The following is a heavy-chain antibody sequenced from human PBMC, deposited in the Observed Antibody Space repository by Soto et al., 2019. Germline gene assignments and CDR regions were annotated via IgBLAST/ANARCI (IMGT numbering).Heavy chain of an antibody. J-gene: IGHJ4*02. CDR3: AKDQSPRSWSIAVAGTVDY. CDR1: GFTFSSYG. Sequence: QVQLVESGGGVVQPGRSLRLSCAASGFTFSSYGMHWVREAPGKGLEWVAVISYDGSNKYYADSVKGRFTISSDNSKNTLYLQMNSLRAEDTAVYYCAKDQSPRSWSIAVAGTVDYWGQGTLVTVSS. CDR2: ISYDGSNK. D-gene: IGHD6-19*01. V-gene: IGHV3-30*18.